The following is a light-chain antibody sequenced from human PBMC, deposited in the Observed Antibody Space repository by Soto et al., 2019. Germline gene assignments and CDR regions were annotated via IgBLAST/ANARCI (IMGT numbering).Light chain of an antibody. Sequence: QPALTQPASVSGSPGQSITISCTGTSSDVGGQNAVSWYQQHPGKAPKFIIYDVSKRPSGVSSRFSGSKSGNTASLTISGLQAEDEADYYCCSYAGSSTVVFGGGTQLTVL. CDR2: DVS. CDR3: CSYAGSSTVV. J-gene: IGLJ2*01. V-gene: IGLV2-23*02. CDR1: SSDVGGQNA.